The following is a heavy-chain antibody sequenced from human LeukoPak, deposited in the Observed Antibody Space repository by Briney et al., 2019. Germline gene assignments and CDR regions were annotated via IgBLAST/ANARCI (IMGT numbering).Heavy chain of an antibody. CDR2: ISVSGDTT. CDR1: GFAFSSYA. Sequence: GGSLRLSCAASGFAFSSYAMTWVRQAPGKGLEWVSAISVSGDTTFYADSVKGRFTISRDNFNNTLYLQMNSLRAEDTAVYYCAKDPTGGTQGYFDYWDQGTLVTVSS. D-gene: IGHD1-14*01. V-gene: IGHV3-23*01. J-gene: IGHJ4*02. CDR3: AKDPTGGTQGYFDY.